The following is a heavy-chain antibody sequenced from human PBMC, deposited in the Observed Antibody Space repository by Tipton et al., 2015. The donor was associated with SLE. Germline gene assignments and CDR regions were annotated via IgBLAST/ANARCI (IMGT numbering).Heavy chain of an antibody. CDR2: IDYSGNT. J-gene: IGHJ4*02. CDR3: ARGRIAVAGNHFDY. D-gene: IGHD6-19*01. V-gene: IGHV4-31*03. Sequence: TLSLTCTVSGGSIRSGYFWGWLRQHPEKGLEWIGYIDYSGNTYYNPSLKSRLTISMDTSKNQFSLDLRSVTAADTAVYYCARGRIAVAGNHFDYWGQGTLVTVSS. CDR1: GGSIRSGYF.